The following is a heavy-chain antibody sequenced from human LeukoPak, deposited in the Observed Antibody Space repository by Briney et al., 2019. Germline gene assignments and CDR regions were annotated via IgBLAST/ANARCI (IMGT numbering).Heavy chain of an antibody. CDR2: IKSDGSST. V-gene: IGHV3-74*01. J-gene: IGHJ4*02. CDR3: AKARLVVVAATLPDY. D-gene: IGHD2-15*01. Sequence: GGSLRLSCAASGFTFSSYWMHWVRQAPGKGLVWVSCIKSDGSSTIYADSVKGRFTISRDNAKNTLYLQMNSLRAEDTAVYYCAKARLVVVAATLPDYWGQGTLVTVSS. CDR1: GFTFSSYW.